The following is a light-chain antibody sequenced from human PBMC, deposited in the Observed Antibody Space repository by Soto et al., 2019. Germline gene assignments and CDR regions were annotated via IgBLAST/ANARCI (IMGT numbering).Light chain of an antibody. V-gene: IGKV3-15*01. CDR2: GAS. Sequence: EIVMTQSPATLSVSPGERGTISCRASQSVSSNLAWYQQKPGQAPRLLIYGASTRATGIPARFSGSGSGTELTLTISSLQTEDFAVYYCQQYNNWPFTFGPGTKVDIK. CDR3: QQYNNWPFT. J-gene: IGKJ3*01. CDR1: QSVSSN.